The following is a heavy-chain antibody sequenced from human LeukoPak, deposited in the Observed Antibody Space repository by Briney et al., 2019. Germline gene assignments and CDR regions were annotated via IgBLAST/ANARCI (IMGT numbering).Heavy chain of an antibody. CDR1: GFTFSSYA. V-gene: IGHV3-9*01. J-gene: IGHJ4*02. Sequence: PGGPLRLSCAASGFTFSSYAMSWVRQAPGKGLEWVSGISWNSGSIGYADSVKGRFTISRDNAKNSLYLQMNSLRAEDTALYYCAKDSEQQLYYFDYWGQGTLVTVSS. CDR3: AKDSEQQLYYFDY. D-gene: IGHD6-13*01. CDR2: ISWNSGSI.